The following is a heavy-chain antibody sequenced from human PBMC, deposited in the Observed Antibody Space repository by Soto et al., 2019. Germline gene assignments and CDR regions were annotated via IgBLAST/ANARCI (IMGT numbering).Heavy chain of an antibody. CDR1: GFTFSSYW. D-gene: IGHD3-10*01. J-gene: IGHJ4*02. CDR3: ARGGTNQHVTMVRGVIIEKDFDS. V-gene: IGHV3-74*01. Sequence: EVQLVESGGGLVQPGGSLRLSCAASGFTFSSYWMHWVRQAPVKGLVWVSRLNSDGSSTSYADSVKGRFTISRDNAKNTLYRQMNSLRAEDTAVYYCARGGTNQHVTMVRGVIIEKDFDSWGQGTLVTVSS. CDR2: LNSDGSST.